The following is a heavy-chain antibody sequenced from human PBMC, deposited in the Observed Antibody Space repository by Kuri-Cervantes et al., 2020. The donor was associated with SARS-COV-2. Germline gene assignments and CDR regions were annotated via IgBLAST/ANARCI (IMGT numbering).Heavy chain of an antibody. V-gene: IGHV3-21*01. J-gene: IGHJ6*03. CDR3: ARVSGYYDFWSASDYYYMDV. CDR2: ITSSSSYI. Sequence: GGSLRLSCAGSGFSFSKYDMNWVRQAPGKGLEWVSSITSSSSYIYYADSVKGRLTIPRDNANNSLYLQMNSLRAEDTAVYYCARVSGYYDFWSASDYYYMDVWGKGTTVTVSS. D-gene: IGHD3-3*01. CDR1: GFSFSKYD.